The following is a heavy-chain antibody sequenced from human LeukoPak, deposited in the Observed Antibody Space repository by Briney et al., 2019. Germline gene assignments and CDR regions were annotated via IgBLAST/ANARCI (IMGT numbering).Heavy chain of an antibody. CDR1: GFSFSDYP. J-gene: IGHJ4*02. D-gene: IGHD3-10*01. CDR2: ISGSGTTI. V-gene: IGHV3-48*01. CDR3: ARTVDGVTGSDY. Sequence: GGSLRLSCAASGFSFSDYPMDWVRQAPGTGLEWLSYISGSGTTIFYAGSVKSRFTITRDNAKNSLFLQMDSLRVEDTDVYYCARTVDGVTGSDYWGQGTLVTVSS.